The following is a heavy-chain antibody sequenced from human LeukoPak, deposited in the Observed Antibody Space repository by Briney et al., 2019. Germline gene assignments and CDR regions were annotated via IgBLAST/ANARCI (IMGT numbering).Heavy chain of an antibody. D-gene: IGHD3-10*01. CDR1: GYTFTSYD. CDR2: MNPNSGNT. Sequence: ASVKVSCKASGYTFTSYDINWVRQATGHGLEWMGWMNPNSGNTGYAQKFQGRVTITRNTSISPAYMELSSLRSEDTAVYYCARGLAYYGSGSFFDYWGQGTLVTVSS. V-gene: IGHV1-8*03. CDR3: ARGLAYYGSGSFFDY. J-gene: IGHJ4*02.